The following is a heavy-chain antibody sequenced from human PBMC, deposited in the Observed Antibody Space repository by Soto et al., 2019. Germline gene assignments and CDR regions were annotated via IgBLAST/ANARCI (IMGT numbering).Heavy chain of an antibody. D-gene: IGHD3-3*01. V-gene: IGHV3-21*01. CDR2: ISSSDRYI. CDR1: GFTFSSSS. CDR3: ARDPRKTTTFGVIMRPLYLDS. J-gene: IGHJ4*02. Sequence: EVQLVESGGGLVQPGGSLRLSCAASGFTFSSSSMNWVRQAPGKGLEWISSISSSDRYIFYADSVKGRFTISRDNAKNSLYLQLNSLRAEDTAVYYCARDPRKTTTFGVIMRPLYLDSWGQGTLVTVSS.